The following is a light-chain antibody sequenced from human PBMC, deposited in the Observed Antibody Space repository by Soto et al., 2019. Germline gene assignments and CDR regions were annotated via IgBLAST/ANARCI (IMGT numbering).Light chain of an antibody. V-gene: IGLV2-14*01. CDR2: EVS. Sequence: QSALTQPASVSGSPGQSITISCTGTSSDFGASNSVSWCQQHPGKAPKLMIYEVSNRPSGVSNRFSGSKSGNTASLTISGPQAEDEADYYCTSYASSNTWVFGGGTQLTVL. CDR3: TSYASSNTWV. CDR1: SSDFGASNS. J-gene: IGLJ3*02.